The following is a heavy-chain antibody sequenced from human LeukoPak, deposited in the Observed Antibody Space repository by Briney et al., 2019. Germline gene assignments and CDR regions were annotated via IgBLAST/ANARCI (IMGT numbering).Heavy chain of an antibody. D-gene: IGHD3-22*01. J-gene: IGHJ4*02. CDR1: GASITSYY. Sequence: SETLSLTCTVSGASITSYYWSWIRQPPGEGLEWIGHISYSGNTNYNPSLKSRVTISVYTSKNQFSLKLSSVTAADTAVYYCARSLFYYDSSGYYYWGQGTLVTVSS. CDR2: ISYSGNT. CDR3: ARSLFYYDSSGYYY. V-gene: IGHV4-59*08.